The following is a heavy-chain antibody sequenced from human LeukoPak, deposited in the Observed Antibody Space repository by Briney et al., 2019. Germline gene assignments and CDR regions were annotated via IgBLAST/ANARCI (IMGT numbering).Heavy chain of an antibody. V-gene: IGHV4-30-2*01. CDR1: GGSVSSDGYY. J-gene: IGHJ4*02. CDR3: ARAPYHDFWSGYYTGIDY. Sequence: SETLSLTCTVSGGSVSSDGYYWSWIRQPPGKGLEWIGYIHHSGSTYYNPSLKSRVTVSLDRSKNQFSLKLTSVTAADTAVYYCARAPYHDFWSGYYTGIDYWGQGTLVTVSS. CDR2: IHHSGST. D-gene: IGHD3-3*01.